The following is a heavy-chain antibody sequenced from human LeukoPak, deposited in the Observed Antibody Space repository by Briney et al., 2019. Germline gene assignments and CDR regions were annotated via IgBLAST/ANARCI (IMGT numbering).Heavy chain of an antibody. CDR2: IRSNGENT. CDR1: GFAFSSFP. J-gene: IGHJ4*02. D-gene: IGHD6-19*01. Sequence: GGSLRLSCSASGFAFSSFPMHWVRQAPGKGLEYVSVIRSNGENTDYADSVKGRFTISRDNSKNTLYLHMSSLRPEDMAVYYCVKTRVGGGWYGYYLDYWGQGTLVTVSS. V-gene: IGHV3-64D*09. CDR3: VKTRVGGGWYGYYLDY.